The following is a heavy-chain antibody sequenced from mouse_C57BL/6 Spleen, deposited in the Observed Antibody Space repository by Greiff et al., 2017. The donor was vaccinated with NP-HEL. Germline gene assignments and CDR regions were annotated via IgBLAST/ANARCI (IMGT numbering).Heavy chain of an antibody. CDR2: IYPGDGDT. CDR3: AREGWDGNFDY. Sequence: VQGVESGPELVKPGASVKISCKASGYAFSSSWMNWVKQRPGKGLEWIGRIYPGDGDTNYNGKFKGKATLTADKSSSTAYMQLSSLTSEDSAVYFCAREGWDGNFDYWGQGTTLTVSS. J-gene: IGHJ2*01. D-gene: IGHD4-1*01. CDR1: GYAFSSSW. V-gene: IGHV1-82*01.